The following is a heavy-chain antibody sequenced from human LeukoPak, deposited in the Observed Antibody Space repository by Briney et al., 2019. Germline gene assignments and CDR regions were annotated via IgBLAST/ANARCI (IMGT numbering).Heavy chain of an antibody. CDR3: ARGEETLYYAILTGYYTDFDY. CDR2: INPNSGGT. J-gene: IGHJ4*02. Sequence: ASVKVSCKVSGYTLTELTMHWVRQAPGKGLEWMGWINPNSGGTNYAQKFQGRVTMTRDASISTAYMELSRLSSDDTAVYYCARGEETLYYAILTGYYTDFDYWGQGTLVTVSS. V-gene: IGHV1-2*02. CDR1: GYTLTELT. D-gene: IGHD3-9*01.